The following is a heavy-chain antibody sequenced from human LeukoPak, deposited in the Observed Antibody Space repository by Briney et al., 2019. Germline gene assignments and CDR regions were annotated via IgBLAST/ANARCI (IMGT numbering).Heavy chain of an antibody. J-gene: IGHJ3*01. CDR2: VDYSGNT. V-gene: IGHV4-38-2*02. CDR1: GFSISSAYY. CDR3: ARDRRGYSYGRALDV. D-gene: IGHD5-18*01. Sequence: PSETLSLTCAVSGFSISSAYYWGWIRQPPGKGLEWIGTVDYSGNTYYKSSLKSRLSISLDTSNNQFSLKLNSVTAADTSVYYCARDRRGYSYGRALDVWGLGTMVTVSS.